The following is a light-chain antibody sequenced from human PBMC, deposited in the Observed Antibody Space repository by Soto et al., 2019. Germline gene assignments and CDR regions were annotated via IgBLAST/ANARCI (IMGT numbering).Light chain of an antibody. Sequence: QSALTQPASVSGSPGQSITISCTGSSSDVGSDNLVSWYQQHPGKAPKLMIYEGSKRPSGVSNRFSGSKSGNPASLTISGLQAEDEADYYCCSYAGSSTFHVVFGGGTKLTVL. V-gene: IGLV2-23*03. J-gene: IGLJ2*01. CDR3: CSYAGSSTFHVV. CDR1: SSDVGSDNL. CDR2: EGS.